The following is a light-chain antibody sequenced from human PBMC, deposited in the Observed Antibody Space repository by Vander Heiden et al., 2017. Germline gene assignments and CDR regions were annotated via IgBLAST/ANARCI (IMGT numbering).Light chain of an antibody. Sequence: QSVLTQPPSVSGAPGQRVTISCTVRSSNIGAGYDVPWYQQLPGTAPKLLIYGNSNRPSGVPDRFSGSKSGTSASLAITGLQAEDEADYYCQSYDSSLSGSVFGGGTKLTVL. J-gene: IGLJ3*02. CDR1: SSNIGAGYD. V-gene: IGLV1-40*01. CDR3: QSYDSSLSGSV. CDR2: GNS.